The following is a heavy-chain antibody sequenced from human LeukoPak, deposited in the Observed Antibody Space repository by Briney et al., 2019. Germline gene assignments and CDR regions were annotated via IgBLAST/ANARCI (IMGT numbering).Heavy chain of an antibody. V-gene: IGHV4-4*07. CDR1: GGSISSYY. J-gene: IGHJ4*02. CDR2: IYTSGTT. CDR3: ARLSTVTTSFDY. D-gene: IGHD4-17*01. Sequence: PSETLSLTCTVSGGSISSYYWSWIRQPAGKGLEWIGRIYTSGTTHYNPSLKSRVTMSVDTSKNQFSLKLSSVTAADTAVYYCARLSTVTTSFDYWGQGTLVTVS.